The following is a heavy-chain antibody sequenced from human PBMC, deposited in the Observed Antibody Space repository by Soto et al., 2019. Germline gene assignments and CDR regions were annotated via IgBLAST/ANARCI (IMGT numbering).Heavy chain of an antibody. CDR2: ISGSGTTA. D-gene: IGHD6-19*01. Sequence: EVQLLDSGGGLVQPGGSLRLSCAASGFIFSSYAMSWVRQAPGKGLEWVSAISGSGTTAYYADSVKGRFTFSRDNSKKTMYLQMNSLRAEDTAVYYCAKTTDGWFSAFEIWGQGTMVTVSS. V-gene: IGHV3-23*01. CDR1: GFIFSSYA. CDR3: AKTTDGWFSAFEI. J-gene: IGHJ3*02.